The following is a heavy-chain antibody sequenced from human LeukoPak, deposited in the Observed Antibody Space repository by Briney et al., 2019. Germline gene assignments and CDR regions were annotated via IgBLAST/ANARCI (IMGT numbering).Heavy chain of an antibody. CDR2: ISYDGSNK. Sequence: GGSLRLSCAASGFTFSSYAMHWVRQAPGKGLEWVAVISYDGSNKYYADSVKGRFTISRDNSNNTLYLQLNSLRAEDTALYYCAKFRNRGFWSGAYHFDFWGQGTLVTVSS. J-gene: IGHJ4*02. D-gene: IGHD3-3*01. V-gene: IGHV3-30-3*02. CDR3: AKFRNRGFWSGAYHFDF. CDR1: GFTFSSYA.